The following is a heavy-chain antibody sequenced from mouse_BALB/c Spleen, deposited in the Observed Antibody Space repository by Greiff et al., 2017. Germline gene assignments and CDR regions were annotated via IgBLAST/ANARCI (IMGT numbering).Heavy chain of an antibody. CDR2: IRSKSNNYAT. CDR3: VRRDLFDY. V-gene: IGHV10-1*02. J-gene: IGHJ2*01. Sequence: VQLKESGGGLVQPKGSLKLSCAASGFTFNTYAMHWVRQAPGKGLEWVARIRSKSNNYATYYADSVKDTFTISRDDSQSMLYLQMNNLKTEDTTMYYCVRRDLFDYWGQGTTLTVSS. CDR1: GFTFNTYA.